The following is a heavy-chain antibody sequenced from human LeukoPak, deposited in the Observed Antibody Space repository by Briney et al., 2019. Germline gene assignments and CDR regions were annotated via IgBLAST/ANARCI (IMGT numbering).Heavy chain of an antibody. CDR3: AREQFSGFTCRGMADY. V-gene: IGHV3-23*01. CDR1: GITFSTYA. CDR2: ISGRDDKT. J-gene: IGHJ4*02. Sequence: GGSLRLSCVASGITFSTYAMSWVRQAPGKGLEWVSSISGRDDKTFYAGSVKGRFTVSRDTSKTTLYMQMNSLRGEDTGVYYCAREQFSGFTCRGMADYWGQGTLVTVSS. D-gene: IGHD3-22*01.